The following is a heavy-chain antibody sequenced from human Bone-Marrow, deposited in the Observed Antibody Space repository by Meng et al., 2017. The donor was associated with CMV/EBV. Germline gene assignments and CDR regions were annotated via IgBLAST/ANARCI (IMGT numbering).Heavy chain of an antibody. Sequence: GSLRLSCTVSGGSLRSYYWSWIRQPPGKRLEWIGHIYYTGSTNYNPSLKSRLTMSVDTSKSQFSLKLSSVTAADTAVYYCARVGMATGDIDYWGQGTLVTVSS. J-gene: IGHJ4*02. CDR2: IYYTGST. CDR1: GGSLRSYY. CDR3: ARVGMATGDIDY. V-gene: IGHV4-59*01. D-gene: IGHD5-24*01.